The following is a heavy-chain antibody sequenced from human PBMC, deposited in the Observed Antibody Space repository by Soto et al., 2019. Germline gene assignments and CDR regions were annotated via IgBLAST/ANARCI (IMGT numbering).Heavy chain of an antibody. V-gene: IGHV3-23*01. J-gene: IGHJ6*02. CDR1: GFTFSSYA. CDR2: ISGSGGST. CDR3: AKDLRTTVTTLSVRYYYGMDV. D-gene: IGHD4-17*01. Sequence: GSLRLSCAASGFTFSSYAMSWVRQAPGKGLEWVSAISGSGGSTYYADSVKGRFTISRDNSKNTLYLQMNSLRAEDTAVYYCAKDLRTTVTTLSVRYYYGMDVWGQGTTVTVSS.